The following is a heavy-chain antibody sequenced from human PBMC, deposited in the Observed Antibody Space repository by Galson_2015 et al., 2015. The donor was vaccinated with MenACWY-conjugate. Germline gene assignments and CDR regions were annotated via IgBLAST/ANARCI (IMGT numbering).Heavy chain of an antibody. CDR2: ISYDGNNK. J-gene: IGHJ4*02. CDR3: ARVLSRDWTRQLDY. V-gene: IGHV3-30*03. Sequence: SLRLSCAASGFTFSHYGMHWVRQAPGKGLEWVTAISYDGNNKYYADSVKGRFTISRDNSKNTVSLQMNGLTTEDTAVYFCARVLSRDWTRQLDYWGQGTPDAVSS. D-gene: IGHD2-21*02. CDR1: GFTFSHYG.